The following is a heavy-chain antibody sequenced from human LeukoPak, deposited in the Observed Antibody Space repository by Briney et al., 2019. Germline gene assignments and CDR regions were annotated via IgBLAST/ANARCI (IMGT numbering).Heavy chain of an antibody. D-gene: IGHD3-10*01. Sequence: GESLKISCKGSGYSFTSYWIAWVRQMPGKGLEWMAIIYPGDSDTKYSPSFQGQVTISADKSISTAYLQWSSLKASDTAMYYCARGPRHATGSALNWFDPRGQGTLVTVSS. CDR1: GYSFTSYW. J-gene: IGHJ5*02. V-gene: IGHV5-51*01. CDR3: ARGPRHATGSALNWFDP. CDR2: IYPGDSDT.